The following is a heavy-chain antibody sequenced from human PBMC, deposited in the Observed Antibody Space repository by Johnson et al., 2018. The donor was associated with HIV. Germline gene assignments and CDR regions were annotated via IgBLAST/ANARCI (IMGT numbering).Heavy chain of an antibody. CDR3: AKVILFYPAFDM. Sequence: QVQLVESGGGVVQPGTSLRLSCAASGFTFSRCGMLWVRQAPGKGLEWAAVISNDGSAKYYAYSVKGRFTISRDNSKNTLYLQMNSLKTEDTAVYYCAKVILFYPAFDMWGQGTMVTVSS. CDR1: GFTFSRCG. CDR2: ISNDGSAK. D-gene: IGHD3/OR15-3a*01. V-gene: IGHV3-30*18. J-gene: IGHJ3*02.